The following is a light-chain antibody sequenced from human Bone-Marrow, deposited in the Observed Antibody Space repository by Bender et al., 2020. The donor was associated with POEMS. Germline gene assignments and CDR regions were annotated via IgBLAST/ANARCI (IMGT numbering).Light chain of an antibody. CDR2: EVS. J-gene: IGLJ1*01. Sequence: QSALTQPRSVSGSPGQSVTISCTGSSSDVGSYHHVSWFQQHPGKAPKLMIYEVSKRPSGVSNRFSGSKSGNTASLTISGLQAEDEADYYCCLYAGSDTLYVFGGGTKVTVL. CDR3: CLYAGSDTLYV. CDR1: SSDVGSYHH. V-gene: IGLV2-11*01.